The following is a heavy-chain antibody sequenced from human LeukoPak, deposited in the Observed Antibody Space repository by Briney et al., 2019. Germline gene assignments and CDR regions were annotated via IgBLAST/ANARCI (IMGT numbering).Heavy chain of an antibody. CDR3: ARSIRNWYFDL. CDR1: GGSISSYY. V-gene: IGHV4-4*07. D-gene: IGHD5-12*01. Sequence: SETLSLTCTVSGGSISSYYWSWLRQPAGKGLESIGHMYISGSTNYNPSLKSRVTMSVDTSKNQFSLKLSSVTAADTAVYFCARSIRNWYFDLWGRGTLVTVSS. J-gene: IGHJ2*01. CDR2: MYISGST.